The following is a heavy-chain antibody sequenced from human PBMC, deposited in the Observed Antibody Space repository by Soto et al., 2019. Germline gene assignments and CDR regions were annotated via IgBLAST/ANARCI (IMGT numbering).Heavy chain of an antibody. CDR3: AKDITATETAPDY. V-gene: IGHV3-9*01. Sequence: PGGSLRLSCAASGFRFNGYAMHWVRQAPGKGLEWVSGISWNSDSMAYADSVKGRFTISRDNAKNTVYLEMSSLRIEDTALYYCAKDITATETAPDYWGRGTLVTVSS. CDR2: ISWNSDSM. D-gene: IGHD5-18*01. CDR1: GFRFNGYA. J-gene: IGHJ4*02.